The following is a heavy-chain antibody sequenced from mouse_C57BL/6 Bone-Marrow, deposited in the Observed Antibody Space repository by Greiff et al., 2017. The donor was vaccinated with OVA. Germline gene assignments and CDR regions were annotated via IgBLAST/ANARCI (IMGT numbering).Heavy chain of an antibody. CDR1: GYTFTDYY. J-gene: IGHJ3*02. CDR3: ARDDCYPGAW. Sequence: EVQLQQSGPELVKPGASVKISCKASGYTFTDYYMNWVKQSHGQSLEWIGDINPNNGGTSYDQKFKGKATLTVDKSSSTAYMELRSLTSEDSAVDYGARDDCYPGAWWGQGTLVTVSA. CDR2: INPNNGGT. V-gene: IGHV1-26*01. D-gene: IGHD2-3*01.